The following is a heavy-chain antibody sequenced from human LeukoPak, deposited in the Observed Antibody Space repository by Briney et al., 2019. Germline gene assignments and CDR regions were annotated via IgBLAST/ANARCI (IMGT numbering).Heavy chain of an antibody. CDR1: GGSITTTTY. Sequence: PSGTLSLTCGVSGGSITTTTYWSGVRQSPGRGLEWIGEISLSGYTGFNPSLRGRVTMSLDESKNHLSLTLTSVTAADTAIYYCSRESGPYSPFGHWGQGILVTVTT. V-gene: IGHV4-4*02. J-gene: IGHJ4*02. CDR2: ISLSGYT. CDR3: SRESGPYSPFGH. D-gene: IGHD1-26*01.